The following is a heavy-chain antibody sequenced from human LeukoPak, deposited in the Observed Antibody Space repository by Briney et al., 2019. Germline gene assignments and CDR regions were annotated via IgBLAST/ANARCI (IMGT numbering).Heavy chain of an antibody. CDR3: ASFRATIAARRRDYYGMDV. V-gene: IGHV3-30-3*01. CDR2: ISYDGSNK. CDR1: GFTFSSYA. D-gene: IGHD6-6*01. Sequence: GRSLRLSCAASGFTFSSYAMHWVRQAPGKGLEWEAVISYDGSNKYYADSVKGRFTISRDNSKNTLYLQMNSLRAEDTAVYYCASFRATIAARRRDYYGMDVWGQGTTVTVSS. J-gene: IGHJ6*01.